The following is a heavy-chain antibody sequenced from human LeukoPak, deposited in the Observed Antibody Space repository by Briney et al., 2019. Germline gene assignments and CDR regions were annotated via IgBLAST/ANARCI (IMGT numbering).Heavy chain of an antibody. CDR1: GGSISSGDYY. J-gene: IGHJ4*02. V-gene: IGHV4-30-4*08. CDR2: IYYSGST. Sequence: MTSETLSLTCTVSGGSISSGDYYWSWIRQPPGKGLEWIGYIYYSGSTYYNPSLKSRVTISVDTSKNQFSLKLSSVTAADTAVYYCARDLGDSSGYSYFDCWGQGTLVTVSS. D-gene: IGHD3-22*01. CDR3: ARDLGDSSGYSYFDC.